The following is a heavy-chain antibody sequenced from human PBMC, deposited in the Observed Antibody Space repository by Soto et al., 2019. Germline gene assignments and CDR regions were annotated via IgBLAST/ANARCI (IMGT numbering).Heavy chain of an antibody. CDR2: ISGGGSST. J-gene: IGHJ4*02. CDR1: GFTFSLSA. CDR3: ARDLYSSSARYFDY. D-gene: IGHD6-6*01. V-gene: IGHV3-23*04. Sequence: EVQLVESGGGFVQPGESLRLSCAASGFTFSLSAMSWVRQAPGRGLEWVSSISGGGSSTDYAESVKGRFTISRDNAKNSLYLQMNSLRAEDTAVYYCARDLYSSSARYFDYWGQGTLVTVSS.